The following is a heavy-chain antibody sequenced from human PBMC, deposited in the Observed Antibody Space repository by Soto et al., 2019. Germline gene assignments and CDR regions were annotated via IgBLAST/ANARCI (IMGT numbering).Heavy chain of an antibody. Sequence: GGSLRLSCAASGFIFNNYAMIWVRQAPGKGLEWVSGISGTGGTTYYADSVKGRLTISRDNSKKTLYLQLNSLRAEDTAVYYCAKEDTTGFSAYYFDYWGQGTQVTVSS. D-gene: IGHD3-22*01. CDR1: GFIFNNYA. CDR2: ISGTGGTT. V-gene: IGHV3-23*01. CDR3: AKEDTTGFSAYYFDY. J-gene: IGHJ4*02.